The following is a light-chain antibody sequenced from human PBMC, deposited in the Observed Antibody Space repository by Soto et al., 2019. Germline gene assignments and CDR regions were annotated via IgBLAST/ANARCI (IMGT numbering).Light chain of an antibody. Sequence: EIVMTQSPATLSVSPGERATLSCRASQSVSSNLAWYQQKPGQAPRLLIYGASTRATGIPARFSGSGSGPDFTLTISSLQSEDFAVYYCQQYNNWPPYTFGQGTKVDIK. J-gene: IGKJ2*01. CDR3: QQYNNWPPYT. V-gene: IGKV3-15*01. CDR2: GAS. CDR1: QSVSSN.